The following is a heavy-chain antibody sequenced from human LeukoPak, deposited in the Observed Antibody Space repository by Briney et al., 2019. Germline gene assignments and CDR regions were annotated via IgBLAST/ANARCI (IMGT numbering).Heavy chain of an antibody. J-gene: IGHJ6*03. CDR2: IYTSGST. V-gene: IGHV4-61*02. Sequence: SETLSLTCTVSGGSISSGSYYWSWIRQPAGKGLEWIGRIYTSGSTNYNPSLKSRVTISVDTSKNQFSLKLSSVTAADTAVYYSASDRFDYGDYYYYYMDFWGKGTTVTVSS. D-gene: IGHD4-17*01. CDR1: GGSISSGSYY. CDR3: ASDRFDYGDYYYYYMDF.